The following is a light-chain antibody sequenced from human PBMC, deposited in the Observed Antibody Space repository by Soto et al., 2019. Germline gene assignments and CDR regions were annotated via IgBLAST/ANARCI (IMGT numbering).Light chain of an antibody. CDR1: QTISSY. CDR2: VAS. Sequence: DIQVTQSPSSLAASVGDRVTITCRASQTISSYLHWYQQKPGQAPKLLIYVASSLQSGVPSRFSGSRSGTDFTLTINSLQPEDFATYYCQQSYTTPWTFGQGTRVEIK. V-gene: IGKV1-39*01. J-gene: IGKJ1*01. CDR3: QQSYTTPWT.